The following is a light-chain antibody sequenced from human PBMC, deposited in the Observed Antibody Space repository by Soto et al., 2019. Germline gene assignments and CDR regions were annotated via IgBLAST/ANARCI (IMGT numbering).Light chain of an antibody. CDR3: QQCINWPPT. Sequence: PGDRATLSCRASQSVSSYFAWYQQKPGQAPRLLIYDASKRATGIPARFSGSGSGTDFTLTISSLEPEDFAVYYCQQCINWPPTFGQGTKVEIK. V-gene: IGKV3-11*01. J-gene: IGKJ1*01. CDR2: DAS. CDR1: QSVSSY.